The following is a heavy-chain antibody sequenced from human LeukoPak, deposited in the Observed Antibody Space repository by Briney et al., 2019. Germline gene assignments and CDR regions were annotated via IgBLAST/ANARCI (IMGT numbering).Heavy chain of an antibody. V-gene: IGHV3-23*01. CDR2: ISGGGDST. CDR1: GFTFRDYG. J-gene: IGHJ4*02. Sequence: HAGGSLRLSCVVSGFTFRDYGVGWVRQTPGKGLEWVSSISGGGDSTFYADSVKGRFTISRDNSKNTLYLQMNSLRAEDTAVYYCARCSGGSWKLDYWGQGTLVTVSS. D-gene: IGHD2-15*01. CDR3: ARCSGGSWKLDY.